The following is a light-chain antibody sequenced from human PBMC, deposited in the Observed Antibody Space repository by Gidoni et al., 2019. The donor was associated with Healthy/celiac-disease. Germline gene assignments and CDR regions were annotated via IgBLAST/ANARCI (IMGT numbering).Light chain of an antibody. J-gene: IGKJ4*01. V-gene: IGKV3-15*01. CDR2: GAS. CDR1: QSVSSN. CDR3: QQYNNWPLT. Sequence: EILMTQSPATLSVSPGERATLSCRASQSVSSNLAWYQQKPGQAPRLLIYGASTRATGVSARFSGSGSGTESTLTISSLQSEDFAVYYCQQYNNWPLTFGGGTKVEIK.